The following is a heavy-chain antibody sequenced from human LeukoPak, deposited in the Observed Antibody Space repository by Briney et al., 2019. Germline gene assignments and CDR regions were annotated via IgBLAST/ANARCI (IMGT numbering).Heavy chain of an antibody. V-gene: IGHV3-20*04. CDR3: VRVGGANFGVVITYLAS. Sequence: GGSLRLSCAASGFNFNDYGFTWVRQGPGKGLEWVAGINWRGGITGYGDSMKGRFTISRDNAKNSVFLQMNSLRAEDTAFYYCVRVGGANFGVVITYLASWGQGTPVTVSS. J-gene: IGHJ4*02. CDR1: GFNFNDYG. D-gene: IGHD3-3*01. CDR2: INWRGGIT.